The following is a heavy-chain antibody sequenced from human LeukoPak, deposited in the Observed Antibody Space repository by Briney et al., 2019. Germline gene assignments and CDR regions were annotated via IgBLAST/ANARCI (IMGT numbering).Heavy chain of an antibody. V-gene: IGHV3-48*01. D-gene: IGHD3-10*01. CDR3: ARDLEGSGSFYRPSYDY. Sequence: GGSPRLSCAASGFPFSSYSMNWVRQAPGEGLEWVSYISSSRTTSYADSVKGRFTISRDNAKNSLYLQMNSLRAEDTAVYYCARDLEGSGSFYRPSYDYWGQGTLVTVSS. CDR2: ISSSRTT. CDR1: GFPFSSYS. J-gene: IGHJ4*02.